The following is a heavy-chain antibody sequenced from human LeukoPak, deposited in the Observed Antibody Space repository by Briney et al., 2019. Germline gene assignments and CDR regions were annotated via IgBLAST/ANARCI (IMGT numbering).Heavy chain of an antibody. CDR2: ISGSSATI. Sequence: GGSLRLSCAASGFTFSSYSMNWVRQAPGKGLEWVSYISGSSATIYYVDSVKGRFTISRDNAKNSLYLQMNSLRAEDTAVYYCAREPAAAGKNWFDPWGLGTLVTVSS. D-gene: IGHD6-25*01. CDR3: AREPAAAGKNWFDP. CDR1: GFTFSSYS. J-gene: IGHJ5*02. V-gene: IGHV3-48*04.